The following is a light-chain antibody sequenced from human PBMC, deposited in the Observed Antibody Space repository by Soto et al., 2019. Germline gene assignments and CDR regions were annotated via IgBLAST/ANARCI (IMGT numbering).Light chain of an antibody. CDR1: QSFNSIY. Sequence: EIVLTQSPGTLSLSPGERATLSCRASQSFNSIYLAWYQQKPGQAPRLLIYGASTRATDVPARFSGGGSGTDFTLTISSLEPEDFAVYYCQQRSNWPSPTFGGGTKVDIK. J-gene: IGKJ4*01. CDR3: QQRSNWPSPT. CDR2: GAS. V-gene: IGKV3D-20*02.